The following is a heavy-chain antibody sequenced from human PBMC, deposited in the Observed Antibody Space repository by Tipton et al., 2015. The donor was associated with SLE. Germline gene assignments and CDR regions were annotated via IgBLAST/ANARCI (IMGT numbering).Heavy chain of an antibody. CDR2: IYYSGSA. V-gene: IGHV4-59*01. J-gene: IGHJ6*03. Sequence: GLVKPSETLSLTCTVSGDSITGYYWTWIRQPPGKGLEWIGYIYYSGSANYNPSLKSRVTISVDTSKNQFSLKLSSVTAADTAVYYCARGYSSASGSYYYYYYMDVWGKGTTVTVSS. D-gene: IGHD6-6*01. CDR1: GDSITGYY. CDR3: ARGYSSASGSYYYYYYMDV.